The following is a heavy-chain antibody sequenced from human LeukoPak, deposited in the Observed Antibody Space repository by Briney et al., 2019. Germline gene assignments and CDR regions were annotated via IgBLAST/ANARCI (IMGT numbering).Heavy chain of an antibody. Sequence: ASVKVSCKASGGTFSSYAISWVRQAPGQGLEWMGGIIPIFGTANYAQKFQGRVTITADESTSTAYMELSSLRSEDTAVCYCARDVYYYGSGSYRFDYWGQGTLVTVSS. CDR2: IIPIFGTA. CDR3: ARDVYYYGSGSYRFDY. V-gene: IGHV1-69*13. D-gene: IGHD3-10*01. CDR1: GGTFSSYA. J-gene: IGHJ4*02.